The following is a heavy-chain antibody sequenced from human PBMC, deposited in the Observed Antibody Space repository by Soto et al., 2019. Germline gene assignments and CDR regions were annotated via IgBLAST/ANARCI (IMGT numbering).Heavy chain of an antibody. Sequence: EVQLLESGGGLIQPGGSLRLSCAASGFAFRSYYMSWVRRAPGKGLEWVSGIRGNGGSKYYADSVKGRFTISRDNSRNTLDVHMKSLRADDTASHSCADSWRDTWLKSAFAGWSLGEMVTDSA. J-gene: IGHJ3*01. CDR1: GFAFRSYY. D-gene: IGHD5-18*01. CDR2: IRGNGGSK. V-gene: IGHV3-23*01. CDR3: ADSWRDTWLKSAFAG.